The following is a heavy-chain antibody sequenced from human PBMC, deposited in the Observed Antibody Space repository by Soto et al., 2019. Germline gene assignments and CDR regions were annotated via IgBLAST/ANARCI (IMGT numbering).Heavy chain of an antibody. Sequence: QVQLVQSGADVQRPGSSVRVSCKASGDTFNFYSINWVRQAHGLGLQWMGRINPILSRSNYAPRFQGRVTMTADKSTSTAYMELSSLRSEDTAMYYCATSYGSGYRAFDSWGQGALVTVSS. CDR3: ATSYGSGYRAFDS. V-gene: IGHV1-69*02. CDR1: GDTFNFYS. D-gene: IGHD3-10*01. J-gene: IGHJ4*02. CDR2: INPILSRS.